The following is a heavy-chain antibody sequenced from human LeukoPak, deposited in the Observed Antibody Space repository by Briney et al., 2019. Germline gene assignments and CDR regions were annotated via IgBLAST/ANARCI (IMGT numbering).Heavy chain of an antibody. CDR2: IKQDASEK. CDR3: AKGGPNLFYYYMDV. J-gene: IGHJ6*03. V-gene: IGHV3-7*03. CDR1: GFTFSRYW. D-gene: IGHD1-14*01. Sequence: GGSLRLSCAASGFTFSRYWMSWVRQTPEKGLEWVANIKQDASEKYYVDSVKGRFTISRDNAKNSLYLQMNSLRAEDTALYYCAKGGPNLFYYYMDVWGKGTTVTISS.